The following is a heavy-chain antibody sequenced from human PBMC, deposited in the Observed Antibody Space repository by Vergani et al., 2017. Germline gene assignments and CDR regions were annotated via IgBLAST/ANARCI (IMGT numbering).Heavy chain of an antibody. V-gene: IGHV4-59*12. CDR1: GGSISSYY. CDR2: INYSGST. D-gene: IGHD5-12*01. Sequence: QVQLQESGPGLVKPSETLSLTCTVSGGSISSYYWSWIRQPPGKGLEWIGYINYSGSTNYNPSLKSRVTISVDTSKNQFSLKLSSVTAADTAVYYCARESMVATVFDYWGQGTLVTVSS. CDR3: ARESMVATVFDY. J-gene: IGHJ4*02.